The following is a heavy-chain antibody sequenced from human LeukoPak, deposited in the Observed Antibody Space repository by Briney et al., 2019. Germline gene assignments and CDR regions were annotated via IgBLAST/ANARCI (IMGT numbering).Heavy chain of an antibody. CDR1: GFTFSDYY. J-gene: IGHJ4*02. CDR2: ISSSGSTI. CDR3: ARDVSNYDILTGYTRGGYFDY. D-gene: IGHD3-9*01. Sequence: GGSLRLSCAASGFTFSDYYMSWIRQAPGKGLEWVSYISSSGSTIYYADSVKGRFTISRDNAKNSLYLQMNSLRAEDTAVYYCARDVSNYDILTGYTRGGYFDYWGQGTLDTVSS. V-gene: IGHV3-11*01.